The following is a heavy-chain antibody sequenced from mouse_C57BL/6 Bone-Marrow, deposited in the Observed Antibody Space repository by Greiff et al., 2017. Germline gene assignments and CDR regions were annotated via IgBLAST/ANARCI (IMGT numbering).Heavy chain of an antibody. V-gene: IGHV5-4*01. CDR3: ARELWLDY. Sequence: EVQLMESGGGLVKPGGSLKLSCAASGFTFSSYAMSWVRQTPEKSLEWVATISHGGSYTYYPDNVKGRFTISRDNAKNNLYLQMSHLKSEDTAMYYCARELWLDYWGQGTTLTVSS. CDR2: ISHGGSYT. CDR1: GFTFSSYA. J-gene: IGHJ2*01.